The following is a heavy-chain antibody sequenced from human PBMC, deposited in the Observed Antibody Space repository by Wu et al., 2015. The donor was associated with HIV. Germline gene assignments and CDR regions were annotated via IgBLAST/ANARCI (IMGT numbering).Heavy chain of an antibody. CDR2: INPNSGGT. Sequence: QVQLAQSGAEVKKPGASVKVSCKASGYTFTGYYMHWVRQAPGQGLEWMGWINPNSGGTNYAQKFQGRVTMTRDTSISTAYMELSRLRSDDTAVYYCASQPTSSSWSDYYYYGMDVWGQGTTVTVSS. CDR3: ASQPTSSSWSDYYYYGMDV. D-gene: IGHD6-13*01. CDR1: GYTFTGYY. V-gene: IGHV1-2*02. J-gene: IGHJ6*02.